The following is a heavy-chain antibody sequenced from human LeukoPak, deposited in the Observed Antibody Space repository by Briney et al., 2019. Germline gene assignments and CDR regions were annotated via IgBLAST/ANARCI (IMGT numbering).Heavy chain of an antibody. D-gene: IGHD2-15*01. CDR1: GFTSRFTFSYCA. Sequence: QPGGSLRLSCVASGFTSRFTFSYCARHWVGQGPGKGLELMAFISNDGGNRYFPNSVNGRFTISRDNSKNTVYLQMNSLGAEDTAVYYCADSDGYYYDVWGQGTLVTVS. CDR3: ADSDGYYYDV. CDR2: ISNDGGNR. V-gene: IGHV3-30-3*01. J-gene: IGHJ4*02.